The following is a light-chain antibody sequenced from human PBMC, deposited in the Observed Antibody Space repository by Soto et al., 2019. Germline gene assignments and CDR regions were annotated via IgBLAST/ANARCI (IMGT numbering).Light chain of an antibody. J-gene: IGKJ2*01. CDR1: QSINRW. CDR2: KSS. V-gene: IGKV1-5*03. Sequence: DIQMTQSPSTLSASVGDRDTITCRASQSINRWLAWYQQKPREAPKPLVYKSSTIQRRVPSRFSGSGSETELPLTSRSLQHDYLATYHCRQYSTCSPYTFGQGSNREIK. CDR3: RQYSTCSPYT.